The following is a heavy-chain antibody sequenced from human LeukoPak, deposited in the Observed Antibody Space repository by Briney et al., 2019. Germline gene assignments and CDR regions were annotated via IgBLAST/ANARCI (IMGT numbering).Heavy chain of an antibody. CDR2: ISSNGGST. D-gene: IGHD3-16*02. Sequence: PGGSLRLSCSASGFTFSSYAMHWVRQAPGKGLEYVSAISSNGGSTYYADSVKGRFTISRDNSKNTLYLQMSSLRAEDTAVYYCVKGGYTTPDYFDYWGQGTLVTVSS. CDR1: GFTFSSYA. V-gene: IGHV3-64D*06. J-gene: IGHJ4*02. CDR3: VKGGYTTPDYFDY.